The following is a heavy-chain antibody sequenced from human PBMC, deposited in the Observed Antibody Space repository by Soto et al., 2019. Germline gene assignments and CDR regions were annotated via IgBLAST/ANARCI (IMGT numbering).Heavy chain of an antibody. V-gene: IGHV1-69*13. J-gene: IGHJ3*02. CDR1: GGTFSSYA. Sequence: GASVKFSCKASGGTFSSYAISWVRQAPGQGLEWMGGIIPIFGTANYAQKFQGRVTITADESTSTAYMELSSLRSEDTAVYYCASTYGSDHRDAFDIWGQGTMVTVSS. D-gene: IGHD3-10*01. CDR2: IIPIFGTA. CDR3: ASTYGSDHRDAFDI.